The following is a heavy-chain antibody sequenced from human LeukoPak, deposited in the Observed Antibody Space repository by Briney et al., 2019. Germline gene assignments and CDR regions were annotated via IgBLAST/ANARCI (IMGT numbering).Heavy chain of an antibody. CDR2: ISSSSSTI. V-gene: IGHV3-48*01. CDR1: GFTFSSYS. Sequence: GGSLRLSCAASGFTFSSYSVNWVRQAPGKGLEWVSYISSSSSTIYYADSVKGRFTISRDNAKNSLYLQMNSLRAEDTAVYYCARDGTYSSSADAFDIWGQGTMVTVSS. CDR3: ARDGTYSSSADAFDI. J-gene: IGHJ3*02. D-gene: IGHD6-13*01.